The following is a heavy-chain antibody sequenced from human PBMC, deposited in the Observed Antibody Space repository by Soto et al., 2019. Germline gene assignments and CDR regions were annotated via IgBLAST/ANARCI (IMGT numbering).Heavy chain of an antibody. V-gene: IGHV3-21*06. CDR3: VRGGRGYTRDDVFDI. J-gene: IGHJ3*02. CDR1: GFTFSSYS. CDR2: ISSPSSPI. D-gene: IGHD2-2*02. Sequence: EVQLVESGGGLVKPGGSLRLSCVDSGFTFSSYSMNWVRQAPGKGLEWVSSISSPSSPIFYADSLKGRFTIFRDNAQSSLYLQMNSLRAEDTAVYYCVRGGRGYTRDDVFDIWGQGTMVTVSS.